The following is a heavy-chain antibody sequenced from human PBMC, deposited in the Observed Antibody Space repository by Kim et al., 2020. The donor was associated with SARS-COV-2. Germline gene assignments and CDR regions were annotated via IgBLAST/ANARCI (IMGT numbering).Heavy chain of an antibody. J-gene: IGHJ6*02. CDR3: ARSTSITIFGVVLSGMDV. Sequence: ASVKVSCKASGYTFTGYYMHWVRQAPGQGLEWMGWINPNSGGTNYAQKFQGRVTMTRDTSISTAYMELSRLRSDDTAVYYCARSTSITIFGVVLSGMDVWGQGTTVTVSS. CDR2: INPNSGGT. V-gene: IGHV1-2*02. D-gene: IGHD3-3*01. CDR1: GYTFTGYY.